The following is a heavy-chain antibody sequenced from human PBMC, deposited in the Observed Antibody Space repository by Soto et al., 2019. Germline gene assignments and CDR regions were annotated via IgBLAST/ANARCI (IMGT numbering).Heavy chain of an antibody. CDR1: GFTFSSYG. J-gene: IGHJ4*02. Sequence: GGSLRLSCAASGFTFSSYGMHWVRQAPGKGLEWVAVISYDGSNKYYADSVKGRFTISRDNSKNTLYLQMNSLRAEDTAVYYCANLYSSFDYWGQGTLVTVSS. V-gene: IGHV3-30*18. CDR2: ISYDGSNK. CDR3: ANLYSSFDY. D-gene: IGHD6-13*01.